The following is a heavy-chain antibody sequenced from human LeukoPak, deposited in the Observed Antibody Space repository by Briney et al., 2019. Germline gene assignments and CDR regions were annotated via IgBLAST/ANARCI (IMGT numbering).Heavy chain of an antibody. V-gene: IGHV3-21*01. D-gene: IGHD6-13*01. CDR3: ARVAEAAAFDY. J-gene: IGHJ4*02. CDR2: ISRSGRHI. CDR1: GFIFSSHG. Sequence: GSLRLSCAASGFIFSSHGMNWVRQAPGKGLEWVSSISRSGRHIYCADSMKGRFTISRDNAKNSLYLQMNGLRAEDTAVYYCARVAEAAAFDYWGQGTLVTVSS.